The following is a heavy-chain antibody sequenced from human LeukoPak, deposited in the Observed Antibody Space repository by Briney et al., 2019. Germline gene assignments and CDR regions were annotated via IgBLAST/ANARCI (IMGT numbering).Heavy chain of an antibody. CDR1: GFTVSSSY. V-gene: IGHV3-66*01. CDR2: IYSGGGT. CDR3: ARGSHYDSSGFTLFDL. J-gene: IGHJ2*01. D-gene: IGHD3-22*01. Sequence: GRSLRLSCAASGFTVSSSYMSWVRQAPGKGLEWVSVIYSGGGTYYADSVKGRFAISRDNSQNTLYLQMNSLRAEDTAVYYCARGSHYDSSGFTLFDLWGRGTLVTVSS.